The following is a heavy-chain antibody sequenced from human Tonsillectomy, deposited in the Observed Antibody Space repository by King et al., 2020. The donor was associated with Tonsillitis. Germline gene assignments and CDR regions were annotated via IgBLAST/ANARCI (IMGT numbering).Heavy chain of an antibody. CDR2: ISYNGNT. V-gene: IGHV4-59*01. CDR3: ARGGQGVSRMGLSHF. J-gene: IGHJ4*02. Sequence: QLQESGPGLVKPSETLSLTCTVSNGSLSGYYWSWIRQSPGKGLEWIGYISYNGNTNYNPSLKSRITMSIDTSKNQFYLKLTSVTAADTAVYYCARGGQGVSRMGLSHFWGQGPLVTVST. CDR1: NGSLSGYY. D-gene: IGHD3-16*01.